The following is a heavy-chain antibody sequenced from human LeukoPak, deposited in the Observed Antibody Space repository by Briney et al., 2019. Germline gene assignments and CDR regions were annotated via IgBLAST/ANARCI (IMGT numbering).Heavy chain of an antibody. CDR2: ISSNGDST. V-gene: IGHV3-64*01. D-gene: IGHD6-19*01. CDR1: GFTFSTYA. Sequence: PGGSLRLSCVASGFTFSTYAMHWVRQAPGKGLEYVSAISSNGDSTYHANSVKGRFTISRDNSKNTLYLQMGGLRAEDMAVYYCARRSSGYFYDYWGQGTLVTVSS. CDR3: ARRSSGYFYDY. J-gene: IGHJ4*02.